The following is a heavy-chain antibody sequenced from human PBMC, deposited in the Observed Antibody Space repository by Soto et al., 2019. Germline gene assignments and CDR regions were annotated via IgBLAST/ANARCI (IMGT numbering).Heavy chain of an antibody. J-gene: IGHJ6*02. Sequence: LPLTCAVSGGSISSSNWWSWVRQPPGKGLEWIGEIYHSGSTNYNPSLKSRVTISVDKSKNQFSLKLSSVTAADTAVYYCARLRTTIFGVAPPYYYYGMDVWGQGTTVTVSS. V-gene: IGHV4-4*02. CDR2: IYHSGST. CDR1: GGSISSSNW. D-gene: IGHD3-3*01. CDR3: ARLRTTIFGVAPPYYYYGMDV.